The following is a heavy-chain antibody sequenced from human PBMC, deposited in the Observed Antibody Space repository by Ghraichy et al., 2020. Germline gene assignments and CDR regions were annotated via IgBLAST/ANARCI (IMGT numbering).Heavy chain of an antibody. CDR1: GGSISSSSYY. CDR3: ARRWNYHLGRTKGYFDY. CDR2: IYYSGST. D-gene: IGHD1-7*01. J-gene: IGHJ4*02. V-gene: IGHV4-39*07. Sequence: SETLSLTCTVSGGSISSSSYYWGWIRQPPGKGLEWIGSIYYSGSTYYNPSLKSRVTISVDTSKNQFSLKLSSVTAADTAVYYCARRWNYHLGRTKGYFDYWGQGTLVTVSS.